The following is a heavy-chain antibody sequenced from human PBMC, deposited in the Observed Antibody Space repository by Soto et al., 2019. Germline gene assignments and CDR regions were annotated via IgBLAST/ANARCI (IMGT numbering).Heavy chain of an antibody. J-gene: IGHJ6*02. D-gene: IGHD3-10*01. Sequence: ASVKVSCKASGYTFTSYDINWVRQATGQGLEWMGWMNPNSGNTGYAQKFQGRVTMTRNTSISTAYMELSSLRSEDTAVYYCARSGYGSGSYYNPSQPPDYYYYGMDVWGQGTTVTVSS. CDR2: MNPNSGNT. CDR3: ARSGYGSGSYYNPSQPPDYYYYGMDV. V-gene: IGHV1-8*01. CDR1: GYTFTSYD.